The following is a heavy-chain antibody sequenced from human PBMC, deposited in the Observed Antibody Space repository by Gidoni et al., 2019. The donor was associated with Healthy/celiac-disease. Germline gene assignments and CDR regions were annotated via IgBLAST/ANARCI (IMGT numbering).Heavy chain of an antibody. V-gene: IGHV1-18*01. Sequence: QVQLVQSGAEVKKPGASVQVSCTASGYTFTSYGISWVGQAPGQGLEWLGWISAYKGNTYNAQKLQGRVTMTTDTSTSTAYMELRSLRSDDTAVYYWARGIHPPEGYWGQGTLVTVSS. CDR2: ISAYKGNT. D-gene: IGHD2-21*01. CDR1: GYTFTSYG. CDR3: ARGIHPPEGY. J-gene: IGHJ4*02.